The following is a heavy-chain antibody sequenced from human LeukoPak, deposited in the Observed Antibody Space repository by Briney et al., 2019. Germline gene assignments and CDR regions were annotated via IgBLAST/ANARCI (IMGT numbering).Heavy chain of an antibody. Sequence: ASVKVSCKASGYTFTGYYMHWVRQAPGQGLEWMGWINPNSGGTNYAQKFQGRVTMTRDTSISTAYMELSRPRSDDTAVYYCARPHSSGYPLDAFDIWGQGTMVTVSS. V-gene: IGHV1-2*02. CDR2: INPNSGGT. CDR3: ARPHSSGYPLDAFDI. D-gene: IGHD3-22*01. CDR1: GYTFTGYY. J-gene: IGHJ3*02.